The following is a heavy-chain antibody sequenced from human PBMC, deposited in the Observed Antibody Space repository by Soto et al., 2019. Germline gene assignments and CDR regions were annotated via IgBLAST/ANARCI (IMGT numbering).Heavy chain of an antibody. CDR3: AKEFFVFQKAAPYYFDY. CDR2: ISSSGGST. Sequence: EVQLLESGGGLVQPGGSLRLSCAASGFTFSNYAMNWVRQAPGKGLEWVSAISSSGGSTYYADSVKGRFTISRDSSKNTLDLLMNSLRAEDTALYYCAKEFFVFQKAAPYYFDYWGQGTLVTVSS. CDR1: GFTFSNYA. J-gene: IGHJ4*02. D-gene: IGHD2-15*01. V-gene: IGHV3-23*01.